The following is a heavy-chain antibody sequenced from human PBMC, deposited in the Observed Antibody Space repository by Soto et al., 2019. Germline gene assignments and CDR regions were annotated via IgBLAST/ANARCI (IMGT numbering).Heavy chain of an antibody. CDR1: GGSISSYY. Sequence: PSETLSLTCTVSGGSISSYYWSWIRQPPGKGLEWIGYIYYSGSTNYNPSLKSRVTISVDTSKNQFSLKLSSVTAADTAVYYCARRRGYSGYDALYYWGQGTLVTVSS. D-gene: IGHD5-12*01. CDR2: IYYSGST. CDR3: ARRRGYSGYDALYY. V-gene: IGHV4-59*01. J-gene: IGHJ4*02.